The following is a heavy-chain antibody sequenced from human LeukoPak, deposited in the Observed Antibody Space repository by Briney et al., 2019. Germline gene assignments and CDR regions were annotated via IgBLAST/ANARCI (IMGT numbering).Heavy chain of an antibody. CDR2: IYYSGST. J-gene: IGHJ4*02. CDR3: ARGGGSGSREFDY. Sequence: SETLSLTCTVSGGSISSGGXYWSXXXXXXXXXXXXIGYIYYSGSTYYNPSLKSRVTISVDTSKNQFSLKLSSVTAADTAVYYCARGGGSGSREFDYWGQGTLVTVSS. CDR1: GGSISSGGXY. D-gene: IGHD1-26*01. V-gene: IGHV4-31*03.